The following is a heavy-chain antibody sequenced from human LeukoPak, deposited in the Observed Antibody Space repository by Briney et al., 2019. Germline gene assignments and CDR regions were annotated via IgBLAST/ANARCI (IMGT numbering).Heavy chain of an antibody. CDR2: IKGDGSEK. J-gene: IGHJ6*02. Sequence: PGGSLRLSCAASGFTFSSYWMTWVRQAPGKGLEWVANIKGDGSEKYYVDSVKGRFTISRDSAKNSLFLQMNSLRAEDTAVYYCARDVYSSSWYYYYYGMDVWGQGTTVTVSS. CDR1: GFTFSSYW. V-gene: IGHV3-7*01. D-gene: IGHD6-13*01. CDR3: ARDVYSSSWYYYYYGMDV.